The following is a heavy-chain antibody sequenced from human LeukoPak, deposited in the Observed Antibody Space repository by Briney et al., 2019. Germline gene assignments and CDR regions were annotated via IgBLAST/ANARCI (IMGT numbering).Heavy chain of an antibody. CDR3: ARLSSHYGDYKVDP. J-gene: IGHJ5*02. CDR2: INPHSGKT. D-gene: IGHD4-17*01. Sequence: GASVKVSCKTSGYPFSNYDINWVRQATGQGLEWMGWINPHSGKTSYAQKFQGRVTMTTDTSASTAYMELSSLRSEDTAVYYCARLSSHYGDYKVDPWGQGTLVTVSS. CDR1: GYPFSNYD. V-gene: IGHV1-8*01.